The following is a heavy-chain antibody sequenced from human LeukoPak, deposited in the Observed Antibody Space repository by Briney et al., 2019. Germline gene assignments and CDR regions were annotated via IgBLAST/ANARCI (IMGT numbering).Heavy chain of an antibody. D-gene: IGHD2-15*01. J-gene: IGHJ6*03. CDR1: GGPIISHY. Sequence: SETLSLTCTVSGGPIISHYWTWIRQSPVKGLEWMGDISTSGRTSDNPSLKSRVTVSIVTSKNQFSLKRSSVTAADTAVYYCGRDALVGYLSFYYMDVSGKGTTVTVSS. V-gene: IGHV4-59*11. CDR3: GRDALVGYLSFYYMDV. CDR2: ISTSGRT.